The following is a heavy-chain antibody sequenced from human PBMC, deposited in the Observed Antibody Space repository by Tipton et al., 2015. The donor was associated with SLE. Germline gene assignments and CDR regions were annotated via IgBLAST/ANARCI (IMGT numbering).Heavy chain of an antibody. Sequence: RSLRLSCAASGFTFSMYAVHWVRQAPGKGLEWVAVISYDGSNKYYADSVKGRFTISRDNSKNTLYLQMNSLRAEDTAVYYCARGGLTYGYYYYMDVWGKGTTVTVSS. CDR2: ISYDGSNK. V-gene: IGHV3-30*04. CDR3: ARGGLTYGYYYYMDV. CDR1: GFTFSMYA. J-gene: IGHJ6*03. D-gene: IGHD2-21*02.